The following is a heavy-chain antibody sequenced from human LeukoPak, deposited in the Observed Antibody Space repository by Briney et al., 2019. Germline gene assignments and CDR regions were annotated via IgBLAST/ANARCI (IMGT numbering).Heavy chain of an antibody. Sequence: PGGSLRLSCAASGFTFRSYWMHWVRQAPRKGMVRVSRINSDGSIITYADSVKGRFTISRDNTKNTLFLQMNSLRAEDTAVYYCARVMYYYASGSLAVYYFDYWGQGTLVTVSS. D-gene: IGHD3-10*01. CDR3: ARVMYYYASGSLAVYYFDY. CDR2: INSDGSII. J-gene: IGHJ4*02. CDR1: GFTFRSYW. V-gene: IGHV3-74*01.